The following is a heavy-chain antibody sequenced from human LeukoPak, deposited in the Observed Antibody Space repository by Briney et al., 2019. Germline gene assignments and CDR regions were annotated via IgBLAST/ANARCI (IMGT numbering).Heavy chain of an antibody. J-gene: IGHJ4*02. Sequence: QPGGSLRLACAASGFTFSSYSMNWVSQAPGKGLEWVSYISGRSSTKYYADSVKCRFTISRDNAENSLFLQMNSLRVEDTAVYHCARVRPDSGTYCLCYWGEGTLVTVSS. CDR3: ARVRPDSGTYCLCY. V-gene: IGHV3-48*01. CDR1: GFTFSSYS. D-gene: IGHD3-10*01. CDR2: ISGRSSTK.